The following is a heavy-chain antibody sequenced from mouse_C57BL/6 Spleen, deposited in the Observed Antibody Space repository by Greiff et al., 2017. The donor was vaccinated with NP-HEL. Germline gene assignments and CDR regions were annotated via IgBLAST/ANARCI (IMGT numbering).Heavy chain of an antibody. D-gene: IGHD2-1*01. CDR2: IYPGSGST. CDR3: ARGDGTSWVWYFDV. V-gene: IGHV1-55*01. Sequence: VQLQQPGAELVKPGASVKMSCKASGYTFTSYWITWVKQRPGQGLEWIGDIYPGSGSTNYNEKFKSKATLTVDTSSSTAYMQLSSLTSEDSAVYDCARGDGTSWVWYFDVWGTGTTVTVSS. J-gene: IGHJ1*03. CDR1: GYTFTSYW.